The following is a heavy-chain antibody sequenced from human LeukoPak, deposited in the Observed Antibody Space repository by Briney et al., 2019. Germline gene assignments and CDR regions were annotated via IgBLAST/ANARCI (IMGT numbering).Heavy chain of an antibody. CDR2: INPNSGGT. V-gene: IGHV1-2*02. Sequence: GASVKVSCKASGYTFTGYYMHWVRQAPGQGLEWMGWINPNSGGTNYAQKFQGRVTMTRDTSISTAYMELSRLRSDDTAVYYCARGRHAEFLTPDFDYWGQGTLVTVSS. D-gene: IGHD4-23*01. CDR1: GYTFTGYY. CDR3: ARGRHAEFLTPDFDY. J-gene: IGHJ4*02.